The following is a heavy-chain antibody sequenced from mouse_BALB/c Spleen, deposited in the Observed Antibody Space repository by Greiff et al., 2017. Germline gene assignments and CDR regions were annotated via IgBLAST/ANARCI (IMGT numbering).Heavy chain of an antibody. V-gene: IGHV1-9*01. CDR2: ILPGSGST. CDR1: GYTFSSYW. D-gene: IGHD1-1*01. Sequence: VQLQQSGAELMKPGASVKISCKATGYTFSSYWIEWVKQRPGHGLEWIGEILPGSGSTNYNEKFKGKATFTADTSSNTAYMQLSSLTSEDSAVYYCARSFITTHYYAMDYWGQGTSVTVSS. CDR3: ARSFITTHYYAMDY. J-gene: IGHJ4*01.